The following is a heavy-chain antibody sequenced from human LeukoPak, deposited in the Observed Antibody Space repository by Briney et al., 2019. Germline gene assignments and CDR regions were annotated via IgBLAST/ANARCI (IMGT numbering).Heavy chain of an antibody. CDR2: ISSSGSII. J-gene: IGHJ6*04. D-gene: IGHD3-10*02. V-gene: IGHV3-48*03. Sequence: PGGSLRLSCATSEFTFSNSEMNWVRQAPGKGLEWVSYISSSGSIIYYADSVKGRFTISRDNAKNSLYLQMNSLRAEDTAVYYCAELGITMIGGVWGKGTTVTISS. CDR3: AELGITMIGGV. CDR1: EFTFSNSE.